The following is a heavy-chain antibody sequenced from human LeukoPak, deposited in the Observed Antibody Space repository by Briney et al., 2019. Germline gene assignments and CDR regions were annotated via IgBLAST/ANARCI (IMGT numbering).Heavy chain of an antibody. D-gene: IGHD3/OR15-3a*01. Sequence: GGSLRLSCAASGFTFSHYAMYWVRQAPGKGLEWVALISYDGSVQYYADSVKGRFTISRDSPKNTLYLQVNSLRPEDTAVYYCARERTGFYAEYWGQGTLVTVSS. J-gene: IGHJ4*02. CDR3: ARERTGFYAEY. CDR2: ISYDGSVQ. V-gene: IGHV3-30*04. CDR1: GFTFSHYA.